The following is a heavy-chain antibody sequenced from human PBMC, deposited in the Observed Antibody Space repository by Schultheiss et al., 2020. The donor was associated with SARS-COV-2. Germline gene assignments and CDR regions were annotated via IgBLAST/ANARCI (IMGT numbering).Heavy chain of an antibody. J-gene: IGHJ4*02. CDR2: IYYSGST. D-gene: IGHD6-19*01. Sequence: SETLSLTCTVSGGSISSGGYYWSWIRQHPGKGLEWIGYIYYSGSTYYNPSLKSRVTISVDTSKKQFSLKLSSVTAADTAVYYCARGGAVAGTFDYWGQGTLVTVSS. CDR3: ARGGAVAGTFDY. V-gene: IGHV4-31*03. CDR1: GGSISSGGYY.